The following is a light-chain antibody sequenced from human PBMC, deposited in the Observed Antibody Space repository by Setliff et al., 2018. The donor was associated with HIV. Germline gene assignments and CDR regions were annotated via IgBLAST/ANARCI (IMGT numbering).Light chain of an antibody. V-gene: IGLV2-11*01. CDR1: SSDVGGYDY. CDR2: DVS. J-gene: IGLJ2*01. CDR3: CSYAGSYSHVV. Sequence: QSALAQPRSVSGSPGHSVTISCTGTSSDVGGYDYVSWYQQHPDKAPKLMIYDVSKRPSGVPDRFSGSKSGNTASLTISGLQTEDEANYYCCSYAGSYSHVVFGGGTKVTVL.